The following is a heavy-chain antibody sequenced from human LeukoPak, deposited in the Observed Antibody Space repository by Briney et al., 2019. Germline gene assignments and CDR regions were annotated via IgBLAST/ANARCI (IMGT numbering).Heavy chain of an antibody. CDR2: ISAYNGNT. D-gene: IGHD2-15*01. J-gene: IGHJ5*02. Sequence: ASVKVSCKASGYTFTSYGISWVRQAPGQGLEWMGWISAYNGNTNYAQKLQGRVTMTTDTPTSTAYMELRSLRSDDTAVYYCARDRLMSHYCSGGSCYELDWFDPWGQGTLVTVSS. V-gene: IGHV1-18*01. CDR3: ARDRLMSHYCSGGSCYELDWFDP. CDR1: GYTFTSYG.